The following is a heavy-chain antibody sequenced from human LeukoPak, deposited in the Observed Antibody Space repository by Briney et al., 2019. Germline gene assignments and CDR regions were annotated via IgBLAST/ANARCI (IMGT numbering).Heavy chain of an antibody. Sequence: PSETLSLTCTVSGYSISSGYYWGWIRQPPGKGLEWVANIKQDGSEKYYVDSVKGRFTISRDNAKNSLYLQMNSLRVEDTAVYYCARGVSSWGYWGQGTLVTVSS. D-gene: IGHD6-6*01. CDR2: IKQDGSEK. CDR1: GYSISSGYY. V-gene: IGHV3-7*01. J-gene: IGHJ4*02. CDR3: ARGVSSWGY.